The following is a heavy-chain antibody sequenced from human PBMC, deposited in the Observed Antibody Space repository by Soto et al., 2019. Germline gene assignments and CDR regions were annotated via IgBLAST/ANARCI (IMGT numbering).Heavy chain of an antibody. V-gene: IGHV3-48*03. D-gene: IGHD2-2*01. CDR3: ARGGGDIVVVPAARVFDI. CDR1: GFTFSSYE. CDR2: ISSSGSTI. J-gene: IGHJ3*02. Sequence: GGSLRLSCAASGFTFSSYEMNWVRQAPGKGLEWVSYISSSGSTIYYADSVKGRFTISRDNAKNSLYLQMNSLRAEDTAVYYCARGGGDIVVVPAARVFDIWGQGTMVTVSS.